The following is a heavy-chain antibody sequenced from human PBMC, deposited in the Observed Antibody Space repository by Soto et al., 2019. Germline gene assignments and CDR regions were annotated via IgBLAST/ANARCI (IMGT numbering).Heavy chain of an antibody. CDR3: ARDIDYDIDY. D-gene: IGHD4-17*01. CDR1: GYIFNNYG. J-gene: IGHJ4*02. Sequence: QVQLVQSGPEVQKPGASVKVSCKASGYIFNNYGISWVRQAPGQGLEWMGWIYSKEGRINFAQKFQGRVTLTTDTSTSTAYVELRGLRFDDSDVYFCARDIDYDIDYWGQGTLVTVSS. V-gene: IGHV1-18*01. CDR2: IYSKEGRI.